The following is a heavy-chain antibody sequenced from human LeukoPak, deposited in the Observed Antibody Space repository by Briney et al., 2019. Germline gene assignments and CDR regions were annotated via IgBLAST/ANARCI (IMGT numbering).Heavy chain of an antibody. CDR2: IYPGDSDT. Sequence: PGESLKISCKGSGYSFPIYWIGWVRQMPGKGLEWMGIIYPGDSDTRYSPSFQGQVTISADKSINTAYVQWSSLKASDTAMYYCARLEYQLPKEGVVEYWGQGTLVTVSS. CDR1: GYSFPIYW. J-gene: IGHJ4*02. D-gene: IGHD2-2*01. V-gene: IGHV5-51*01. CDR3: ARLEYQLPKEGVVEY.